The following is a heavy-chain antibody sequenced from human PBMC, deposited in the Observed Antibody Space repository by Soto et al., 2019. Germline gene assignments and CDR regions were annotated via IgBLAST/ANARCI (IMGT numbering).Heavy chain of an antibody. V-gene: IGHV4-34*01. D-gene: IGHD4-17*01. CDR3: ASGTVEKRDY. CDR1: GGSFSGYY. J-gene: IGHJ4*02. Sequence: SETLSLTCAVYGGSFSGYYWSWIRQPPGKGREWIGEINHSGSTNYNPPLKSRVTISVDTHKNQFSLKRSSVTAADTAVYYCASGTVEKRDYWGQGTLVTVSS. CDR2: INHSGST.